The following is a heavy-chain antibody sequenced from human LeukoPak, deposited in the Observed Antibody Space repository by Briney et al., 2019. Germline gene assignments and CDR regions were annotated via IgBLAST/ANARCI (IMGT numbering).Heavy chain of an antibody. CDR2: ISGGGGNT. J-gene: IGHJ4*02. CDR1: GFTFSSYA. CDR3: AKRSED. Sequence: GSLRLSCAASGFTFSSYAMTWVRQAPGKGLEWVSTISGGGGNTNYTDSVKGRFTISRDNSKNTLYLQMNSLRAEDTAVYYCAKRSEDWGQGTLVTVSS. V-gene: IGHV3-23*01.